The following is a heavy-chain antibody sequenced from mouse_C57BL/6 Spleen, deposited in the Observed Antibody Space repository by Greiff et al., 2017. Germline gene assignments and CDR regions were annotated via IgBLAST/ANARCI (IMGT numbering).Heavy chain of an antibody. CDR1: GFSLSTFGMG. Sequence: QVTLKESGPGILQPSPTLSLTCSSSGFSLSTFGMGVGWLRHPSGKGLEWLAHIWCGDDKYYNPALKSRPTISKDTSKTQVFLKIANVDTADTATYVCARIKGSYYPFAYWGQGTLVTVSA. V-gene: IGHV8-8*01. D-gene: IGHD1-1*01. CDR2: IWCGDDK. CDR3: ARIKGSYYPFAY. J-gene: IGHJ3*01.